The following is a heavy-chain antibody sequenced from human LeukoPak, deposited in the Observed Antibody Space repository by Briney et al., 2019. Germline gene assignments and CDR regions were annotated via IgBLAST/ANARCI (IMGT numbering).Heavy chain of an antibody. D-gene: IGHD3-22*01. CDR2: IYHTGTT. Sequence: SETLSLTCIVSGYSITSGSHWGCIRRPPGKGLEWIGTIYHTGTTYYNPSLKSRVTISLDTSKNQFSLKLSSVTAADTAVYYCAKYYYDTSGYYSYYFDYWGQGTLVTVSS. CDR1: GYSITSGSH. CDR3: AKYYYDTSGYYSYYFDY. V-gene: IGHV4-38-2*02. J-gene: IGHJ4*02.